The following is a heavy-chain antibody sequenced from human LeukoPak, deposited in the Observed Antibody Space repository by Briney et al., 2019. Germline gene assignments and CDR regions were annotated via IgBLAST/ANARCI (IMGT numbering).Heavy chain of an antibody. CDR3: ATHGMGYSSLQNYYYYGMDV. D-gene: IGHD6-13*01. J-gene: IGHJ6*02. CDR2: IIPILGIA. Sequence: GGSLRLSCAASGCTFSSYAISWVRQAPGQGLEWMGRIIPILGIANYAQKFQGRVTITADKSTSTAYMELSSLRSEDTAVYYCATHGMGYSSLQNYYYYGMDVWGQGTTVTVSS. V-gene: IGHV1-69*04. CDR1: GCTFSSYA.